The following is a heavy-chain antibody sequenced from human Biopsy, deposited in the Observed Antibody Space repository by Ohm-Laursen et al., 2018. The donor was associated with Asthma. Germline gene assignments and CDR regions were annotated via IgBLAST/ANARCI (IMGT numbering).Heavy chain of an antibody. CDR3: ARGSSGGSYYTSLGY. Sequence: SETLSLTCIVSGGSISSYYWSWIRQPPGRGLEWIGYMYSSGSTNYNPSLKSRVTISVDTSKNQFSLKLSSVTAADTAVYYCARGSSGGSYYTSLGYWGQGTLVTVSS. CDR2: MYSSGST. J-gene: IGHJ4*02. V-gene: IGHV4-59*01. D-gene: IGHD1-26*01. CDR1: GGSISSYY.